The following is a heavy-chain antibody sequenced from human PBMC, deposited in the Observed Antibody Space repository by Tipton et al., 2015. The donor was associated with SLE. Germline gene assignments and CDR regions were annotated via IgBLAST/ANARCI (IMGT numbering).Heavy chain of an antibody. CDR2: IYHSGST. V-gene: IGHV4-34*01. J-gene: IGHJ5*02. CDR1: GGSFSGYY. CDR3: ARSYSSPVGLS. Sequence: TLSLTCAVYGGSFSGYYWSWIRQPPGKGLEWIGSIYHSGSTYYNPSLKSRVTISVDTSKNQFSLKLSSVTAADTAVYYCARSYSSPVGLSWGQGTLVTVSS. D-gene: IGHD6-13*01.